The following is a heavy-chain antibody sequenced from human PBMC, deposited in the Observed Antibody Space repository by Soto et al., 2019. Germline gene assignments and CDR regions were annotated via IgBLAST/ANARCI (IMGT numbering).Heavy chain of an antibody. CDR1: GVPFSSHA. Sequence: GGALGLSCGGSGVPFSSHALSGGRPAPGKGLEWVSAISGSGGSTYYADSVKGRFTISRDNSKNTLYLQMNSLRAEDTAVYYCAKRYSSGYYYSAFDIWGQGTMVTVSS. V-gene: IGHV3-23*01. J-gene: IGHJ3*02. CDR2: ISGSGGST. CDR3: AKRYSSGYYYSAFDI. D-gene: IGHD3-22*01.